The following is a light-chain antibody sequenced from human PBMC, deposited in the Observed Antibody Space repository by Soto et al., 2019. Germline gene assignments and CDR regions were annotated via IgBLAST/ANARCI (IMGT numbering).Light chain of an antibody. J-gene: IGLJ3*02. Sequence: HSALTQPPSASGSPGQSVTISCTGTSSDVGAYNYVCWYQQHPGKAPKLIIYDVSKRPSGVPDRFSGSKSGNTASLTVYGLQAEDEADYYCKSYAGSEIWVFGGGTKLTVL. CDR3: KSYAGSEIWV. CDR2: DVS. V-gene: IGLV2-8*01. CDR1: SSDVGAYNY.